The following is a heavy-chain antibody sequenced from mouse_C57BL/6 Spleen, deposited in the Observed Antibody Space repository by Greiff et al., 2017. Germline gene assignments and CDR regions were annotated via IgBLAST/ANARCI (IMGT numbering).Heavy chain of an antibody. V-gene: IGHV1-54*01. D-gene: IGHD1-1*01. CDR2: INPGSGGT. J-gene: IGHJ1*03. CDR3: ARTTVVARYFDV. CDR1: GYAFTNYL. Sequence: QVQLKQSGAELVRPGTSVKVSCKASGYAFTNYLIEWVKQRPGQGLEWIGVINPGSGGTNYNEKFKGKATLTADKSSSTAYMQLSSLTSEDSAVYFCARTTVVARYFDVGGTGTTVTVSS.